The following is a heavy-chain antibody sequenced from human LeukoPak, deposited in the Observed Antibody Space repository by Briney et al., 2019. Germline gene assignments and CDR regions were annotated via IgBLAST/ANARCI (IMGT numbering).Heavy chain of an antibody. Sequence: GGPLRLSCAPSGFTFSRYWMTWLRQAPGKGLEWVASIKDDGRQKYYVDSVKGRFTVSRDNAKDSVYLQMNSLRAEDTALYYCARDASRGFDNWGQGTLVTVSS. CDR2: IKDDGRQK. J-gene: IGHJ4*02. CDR3: ARDASRGFDN. V-gene: IGHV3-7*01. D-gene: IGHD2-2*01. CDR1: GFTFSRYW.